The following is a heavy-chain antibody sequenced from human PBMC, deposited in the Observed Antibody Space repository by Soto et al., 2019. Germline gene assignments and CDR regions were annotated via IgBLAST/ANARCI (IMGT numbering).Heavy chain of an antibody. CDR2: ISKSGKTI. D-gene: IGHD3-3*01. J-gene: IGHJ4*02. CDR1: GFTFSDPY. V-gene: IGHV3-11*01. CDR3: GGGFRSGVYQLSCFDH. Sequence: GGSLRLSCAASGFTFSDPYLSWIRHAPGKGLEWISYISKSGKTIFYADSVKGRFTISRDNTTKTLYLQMDSLRAEEAAVYYCGGGFRSGVYQLSCFDHWGLGTLVTVSS.